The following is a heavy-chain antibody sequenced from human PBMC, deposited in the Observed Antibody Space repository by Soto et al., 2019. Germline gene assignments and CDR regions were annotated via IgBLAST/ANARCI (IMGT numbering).Heavy chain of an antibody. CDR1: GFTLSSHG. D-gene: IGHD5-18*01. CDR2: VSYDGGTK. V-gene: IGHV3-30*18. Sequence: QVPLVESGGGVVQPGGSLRLSCAASGFTLSSHGMQWVRQAPGKGLEWVAVVSYDGGTKYYADSVKGRFTISRDNSKNTLYLQMNSLRAEDTAVYYCVKEFGVAGSSYESFFDYWGQGTLVTVSS. CDR3: VKEFGVAGSSYESFFDY. J-gene: IGHJ4*02.